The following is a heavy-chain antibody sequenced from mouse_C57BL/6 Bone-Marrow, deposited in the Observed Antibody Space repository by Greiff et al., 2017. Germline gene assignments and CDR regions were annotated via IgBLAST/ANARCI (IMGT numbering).Heavy chain of an antibody. V-gene: IGHV2-5*01. Sequence: VQLQQSGPGLVQPSQSLSITCTVSGFSLTSYGVHWVRQSPGKGLEWLGVIWRGGSTDYNAAFMSRLSITKDNSKSQVCFKMNSLQADDTAIYYCAKTDYYGSSYYFDCWGQGTTLTVSS. J-gene: IGHJ2*01. CDR1: GFSLTSYG. CDR3: AKTDYYGSSYYFDC. D-gene: IGHD1-1*01. CDR2: IWRGGST.